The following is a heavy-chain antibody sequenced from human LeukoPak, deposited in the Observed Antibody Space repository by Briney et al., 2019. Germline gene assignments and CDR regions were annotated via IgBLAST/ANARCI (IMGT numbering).Heavy chain of an antibody. Sequence: PGGSLRLSCATSGFTFSSYAMHWVRQAPGKGLEWVAVISYDGSNKYYADSVKGRFTISRDNSKNTLYLQMNSLRAEDTAVYYCARGMGDGYNPNSYYFDYWGQGTLVTVSS. D-gene: IGHD5-24*01. J-gene: IGHJ4*02. CDR1: GFTFSSYA. CDR2: ISYDGSNK. CDR3: ARGMGDGYNPNSYYFDY. V-gene: IGHV3-30-3*01.